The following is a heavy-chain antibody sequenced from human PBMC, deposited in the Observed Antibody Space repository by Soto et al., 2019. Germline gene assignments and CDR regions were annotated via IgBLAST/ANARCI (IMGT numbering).Heavy chain of an antibody. V-gene: IGHV2-5*02. Sequence: QITLKESGPTLVKPTQTLTLTCTFSGFSLSASGVGVGWIRQPPGKALEWLALIYWDDDKRYSPSLKSRLTITKDPSTHPVVLSMTYMAPVDTAPYYCAHVVTTATTSWGQGTLVTVSS. CDR1: GFSLSASGVG. J-gene: IGHJ4*02. D-gene: IGHD4-17*01. CDR3: AHVVTTATTS. CDR2: IYWDDDK.